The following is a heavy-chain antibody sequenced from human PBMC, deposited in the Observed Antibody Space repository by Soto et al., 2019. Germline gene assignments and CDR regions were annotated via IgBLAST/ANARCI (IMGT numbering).Heavy chain of an antibody. CDR3: AASPTRGVVGPAARLYYYYGMDV. D-gene: IGHD2-2*01. Sequence: QVQLVQSGAEVKKPGSSVKVSCKASGGTFSSYAISWVRQAPGQGLEWMGGIIPIFGTANYAQKFQGRVTSTADESTSTAYMELSSLRSEDTAVYYCAASPTRGVVGPAARLYYYYGMDVWGQGTTVTVSS. CDR2: IIPIFGTA. V-gene: IGHV1-69*01. J-gene: IGHJ6*02. CDR1: GGTFSSYA.